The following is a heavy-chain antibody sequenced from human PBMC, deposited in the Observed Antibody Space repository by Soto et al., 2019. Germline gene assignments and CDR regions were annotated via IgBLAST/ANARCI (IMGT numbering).Heavy chain of an antibody. Sequence: GGSLRLSCAASGFTFNTYAMSWVHQAPGKGLEWVSATSGSGGSTYYADSVKGRFTISRDNSKNTLFLQVNSLRAEDTAVYYCAKTSGSYYHFDYWGQGTLVTVSS. J-gene: IGHJ4*02. CDR1: GFTFNTYA. D-gene: IGHD1-26*01. V-gene: IGHV3-23*01. CDR2: TSGSGGST. CDR3: AKTSGSYYHFDY.